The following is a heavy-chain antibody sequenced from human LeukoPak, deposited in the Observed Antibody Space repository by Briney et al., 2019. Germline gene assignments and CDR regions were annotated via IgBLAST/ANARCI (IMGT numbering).Heavy chain of an antibody. CDR1: GGSFSGYY. J-gene: IGHJ6*02. CDR3: ASATYYYDSSGPGDLGYYGMDV. CDR2: INHSGST. Sequence: PSETLSLTCAVYGGSFSGYYWSWIRQPPGKGLEWIGVINHSGSTNYNPSLKSRVTISVDTSKNQFSLKLSSVTAADTAVYYCASATYYYDSSGPGDLGYYGMDVWGQGTTVTVSS. V-gene: IGHV4-34*01. D-gene: IGHD3-22*01.